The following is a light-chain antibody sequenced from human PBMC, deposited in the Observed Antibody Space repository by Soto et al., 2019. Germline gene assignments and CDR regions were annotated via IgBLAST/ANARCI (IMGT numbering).Light chain of an antibody. CDR1: PSVSSSY. CDR2: GAS. Sequence: EIVLTQSPGTLSLSPGERATLSCRASPSVSSSYLAWYQQKPGQAPRLLIYGASSRSTGIPDRFSGSGSGTDFNLTISRLEPEDFAVYYCQQYGSSPRVTFGGGTKVEIK. J-gene: IGKJ4*01. V-gene: IGKV3-20*01. CDR3: QQYGSSPRVT.